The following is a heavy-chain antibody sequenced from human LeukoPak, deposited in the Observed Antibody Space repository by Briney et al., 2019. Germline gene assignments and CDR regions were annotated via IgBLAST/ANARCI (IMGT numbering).Heavy chain of an antibody. CDR1: GFTFSNYW. V-gene: IGHV3-7*01. D-gene: IGHD5-12*01. Sequence: GGSPRLSCAASGFTFSNYWIHWVRQAPGKGLEWVANIKPDGGEKCYADSVKGRFTISRDNAKISMYLQMNSLRADDTAVYYCARDHTGYEYGSFTYHYQYMDVWGKGTTVTVSS. J-gene: IGHJ6*03. CDR3: ARDHTGYEYGSFTYHYQYMDV. CDR2: IKPDGGEK.